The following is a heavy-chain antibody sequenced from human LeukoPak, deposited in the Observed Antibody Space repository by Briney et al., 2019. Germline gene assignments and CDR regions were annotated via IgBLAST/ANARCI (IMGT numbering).Heavy chain of an antibody. CDR1: GFTFSSYA. J-gene: IGHJ4*02. CDR2: ISGSGGST. V-gene: IGHV3-23*01. D-gene: IGHD4-17*01. Sequence: GGSLRLSCAASGFTFSSYAMSWVRQAPGHGQEWVSAISGSGGSTYYADSVKGRFTISRANSKNTLYLQMNSLRAEDTAVYYCALTGLRRFDGFSGYWGQGTLVTVSS. CDR3: ALTGLRRFDGFSGY.